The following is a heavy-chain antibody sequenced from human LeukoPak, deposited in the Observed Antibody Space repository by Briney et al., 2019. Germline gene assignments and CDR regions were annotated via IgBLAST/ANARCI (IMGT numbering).Heavy chain of an antibody. V-gene: IGHV4-59*01. CDR2: IYYSGNT. J-gene: IGHJ4*02. D-gene: IGHD5-18*01. CDR3: ARDRGYSNGAFDY. Sequence: SETLSLTCTVSGGSISTYFWSWIRQPPGKGLEWIGYIYYSGNTNYNPSLKSRLTISVDTSRDQFSLELTSVTAADTAVYYCARDRGYSNGAFDYWGQGTLVTVSS. CDR1: GGSISTYF.